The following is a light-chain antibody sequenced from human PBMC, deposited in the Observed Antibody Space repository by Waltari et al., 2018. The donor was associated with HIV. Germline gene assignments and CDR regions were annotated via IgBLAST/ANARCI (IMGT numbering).Light chain of an antibody. V-gene: IGLV2-14*01. J-gene: IGLJ2*01. Sequence: QSALTQPASVSGSPGQSITISCTGTSSDVGGYTYVSWYQQHPGKAPNLIIFEVSNRPSGVSDRVSGSKSGNTASRTISGLQAEDEADYFCSSYAMTTTVLFGGGTKLTVL. CDR3: SSYAMTTTVL. CDR1: SSDVGGYTY. CDR2: EVS.